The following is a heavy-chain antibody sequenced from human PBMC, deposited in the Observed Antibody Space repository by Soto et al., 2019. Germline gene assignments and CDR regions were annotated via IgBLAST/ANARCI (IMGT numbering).Heavy chain of an antibody. CDR1: GGTFSSYA. V-gene: IGHV1-69*13. J-gene: IGHJ6*02. CDR3: ASPPITIFGVVPHPNDYYGMDV. CDR2: IIPIFGTA. Sequence: GASVKVSCKASGGTFSSYAISWVRQAPGQGLDCMGGIIPIFGTANYAQKFQGRVTITADESTSTAYMELSSLRSEDTAVYYCASPPITIFGVVPHPNDYYGMDVWGQCTTVTVSS. D-gene: IGHD3-3*01.